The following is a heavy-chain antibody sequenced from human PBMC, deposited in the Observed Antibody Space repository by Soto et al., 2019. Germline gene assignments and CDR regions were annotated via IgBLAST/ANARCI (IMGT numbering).Heavy chain of an antibody. CDR3: ARYRLGSSVRRYNWFDP. J-gene: IGHJ5*02. CDR1: GGSISSSSYY. Sequence: QLQLQESGPGLVKPSETLSLTCTVSGGSISSSSYYWGWIRQPPGKGLEWIGSIYYSGSTYYNPSLKSRVTISVDTSKNQFSLKLSSVTAADTAVYYCARYRLGSSVRRYNWFDPWGQGTLVTVSS. D-gene: IGHD6-6*01. V-gene: IGHV4-39*01. CDR2: IYYSGST.